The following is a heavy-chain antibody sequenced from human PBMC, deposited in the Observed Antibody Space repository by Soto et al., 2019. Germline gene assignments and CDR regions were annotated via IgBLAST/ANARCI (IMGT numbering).Heavy chain of an antibody. CDR3: ARVFKWTQPLVRVRLYYFDS. CDR2: AYYSGTT. V-gene: IGHV4-31*03. Sequence: QEQLQESGPGLVKPSQTLSLTCSVSGDSISSGRFYWSWVRQYPGKGLEWIGYAYYSGTTYYNPCLTRRVTISVDPSENQFSLKLNSVTAADTALYYCARVFKWTQPLVRVRLYYFDSWGRGTLVTVSS. D-gene: IGHD6-13*01. CDR1: GDSISSGRFY. J-gene: IGHJ4*02.